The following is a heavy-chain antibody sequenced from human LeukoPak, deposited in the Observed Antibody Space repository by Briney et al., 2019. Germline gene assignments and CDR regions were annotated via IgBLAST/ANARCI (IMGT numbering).Heavy chain of an antibody. Sequence: GGSLRLSCAASGFTFSSYEMNWVRQAPGKGLEWVSYISSSGSTIYYADSVKGRFTISRDNAKNSLYLQMNSLRAEDTAVYYCARVLSDYDFWSGYRPSSSDYWGQGTLVTVPS. CDR1: GFTFSSYE. CDR3: ARVLSDYDFWSGYRPSSSDY. CDR2: ISSSGSTI. V-gene: IGHV3-48*03. D-gene: IGHD3-3*01. J-gene: IGHJ4*02.